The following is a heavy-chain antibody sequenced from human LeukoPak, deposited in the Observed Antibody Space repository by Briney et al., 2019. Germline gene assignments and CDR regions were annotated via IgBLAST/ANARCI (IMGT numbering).Heavy chain of an antibody. CDR3: ARAGAIAAAARPFDY. J-gene: IGHJ4*02. D-gene: IGHD6-13*01. CDR2: IYYSGST. Sequence: SETLSLTCTVSGGSISSSSYYWGWIRQPPGKGLEWIGSIYYSGSTYYNPSLKSRVTISVDTSKNQFSLKLSSVTAADTAVYYCARAGAIAAAARPFDYWGQGTLVTVSS. CDR1: GGSISSSSYY. V-gene: IGHV4-39*07.